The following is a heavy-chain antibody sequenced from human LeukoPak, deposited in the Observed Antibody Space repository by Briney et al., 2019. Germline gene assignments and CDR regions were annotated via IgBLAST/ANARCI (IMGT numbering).Heavy chain of an antibody. V-gene: IGHV1-69*08. J-gene: IGHJ5*02. D-gene: IGHD5-12*01. CDR2: IIAILDTA. CDR3: VRSGYDYDWFDP. Sequence: ASVKVSCKASGGSFSDYSISWVQQAPGQGLEWMGRIIAILDTAHYAQKFQGRFTITADKSTTTVYMELSSLRSDDTAVYYCVRSGYDYDWFDPWGQGTLVTVSS. CDR1: GGSFSDYS.